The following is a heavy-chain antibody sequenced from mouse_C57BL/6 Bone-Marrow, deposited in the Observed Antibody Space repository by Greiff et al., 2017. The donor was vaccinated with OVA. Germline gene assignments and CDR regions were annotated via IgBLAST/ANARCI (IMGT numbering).Heavy chain of an antibody. CDR2: INPSSGYL. Sequence: VQLQQSGAELARPGASVKMSCKASGYTFTSYTMPWVKQRPGQGLEWIGYINPSSGYLKYNQKFKDQATLTAEKSSSTAYMQLSSLTTEDSAVYYCARSYYAWFAYWGQGTLVTVSA. D-gene: IGHD1-1*01. J-gene: IGHJ3*01. V-gene: IGHV1-4*01. CDR3: ARSYYAWFAY. CDR1: GYTFTSYT.